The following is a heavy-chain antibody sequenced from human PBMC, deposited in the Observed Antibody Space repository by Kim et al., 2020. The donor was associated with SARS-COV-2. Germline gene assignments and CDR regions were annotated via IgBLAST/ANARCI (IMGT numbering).Heavy chain of an antibody. CDR3: ARAPGVTIFGVASSFDI. CDR1: GGSISSYY. V-gene: IGHV4-59*01. J-gene: IGHJ3*02. CDR2: IYYSGST. Sequence: SETLSLTCTVSGGSISSYYWSWIRQPPGKGLEWIGYIYYSGSTNYNPSLKSRVTISVDTSKNQFSLKLSSVTAADTAVYYCARAPGVTIFGVASSFDIWGQGTMVTVSS. D-gene: IGHD3-3*01.